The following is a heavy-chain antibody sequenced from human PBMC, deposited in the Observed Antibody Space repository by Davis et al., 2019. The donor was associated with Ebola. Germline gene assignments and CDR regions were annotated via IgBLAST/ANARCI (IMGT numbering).Heavy chain of an antibody. CDR1: GFSFSSYG. J-gene: IGHJ6*02. Sequence: GESLKISCAASGFSFSSYGMHWVRQAPGKGLEWVSYISSSGSTIYYADSVKGRFTISRDNAKNSLYLQMNSLRAEDTAVYYCARGTVWASNYYYGMDVWGQGTTVTVSS. CDR2: ISSSGSTI. D-gene: IGHD4-17*01. CDR3: ARGTVWASNYYYGMDV. V-gene: IGHV3-48*04.